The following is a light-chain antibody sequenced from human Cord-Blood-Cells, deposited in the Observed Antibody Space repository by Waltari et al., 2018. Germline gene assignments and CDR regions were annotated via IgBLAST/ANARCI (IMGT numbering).Light chain of an antibody. CDR3: QQSYSTLRS. Sequence: DIQMTQSPSSLSASVGDSVTITCRARQSISSYLNWYQQKPGKAPKLLIYAASSLQSGVPSRFSGSGSGTDFTLTISSLQPEDFATYYCQQSYSTLRSFGQGTKVEIK. J-gene: IGKJ1*01. V-gene: IGKV1-39*01. CDR2: AAS. CDR1: QSISSY.